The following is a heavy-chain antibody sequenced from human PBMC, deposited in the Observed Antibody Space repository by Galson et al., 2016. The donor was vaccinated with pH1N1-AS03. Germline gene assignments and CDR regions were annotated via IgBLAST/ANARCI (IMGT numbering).Heavy chain of an antibody. CDR2: IYWDDDK. Sequence: PALVKPTQTLTLTCAFSGFSLATSGVGVGWIRQPPGKALEWLALIYWDDDKLYNPSLKSRLTVTKDTSKNLVVLTLTDMDPLDTATYFCTRSRYYNTNLYYFDYWGQGTLVTVSS. CDR3: TRSRYYNTNLYYFDY. V-gene: IGHV2-5*02. CDR1: GFSLATSGVG. J-gene: IGHJ4*02. D-gene: IGHD2/OR15-2a*01.